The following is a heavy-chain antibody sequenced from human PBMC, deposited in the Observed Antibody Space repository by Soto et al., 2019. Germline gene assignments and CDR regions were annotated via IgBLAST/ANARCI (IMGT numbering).Heavy chain of an antibody. CDR2: INHSGST. Sequence: SETLSLTCAVYGGSFSGYYWSWIRQPPGKGLEWIGEINHSGSTNYNPSLKSRVTISVDTSKNQFSLKLSSVTAADTAVYYCARMTRINMIVVVIRYYFDYWGQGTLVTVSS. J-gene: IGHJ4*02. CDR1: GGSFSGYY. CDR3: ARMTRINMIVVVIRYYFDY. D-gene: IGHD3-22*01. V-gene: IGHV4-34*01.